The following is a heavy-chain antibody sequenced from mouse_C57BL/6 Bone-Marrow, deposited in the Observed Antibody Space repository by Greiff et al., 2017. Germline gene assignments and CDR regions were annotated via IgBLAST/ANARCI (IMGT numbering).Heavy chain of an antibody. Sequence: EVKVEESGPGLVKPSQSLSLTCSVTGYSITSGYYWNWIRQFPGNKLEWMGYISYDGSNNYNPSLKNRISITRDTSKNQFFLKLNSVTTEDTATYYCARGRDYWGQGTTLTVSS. CDR3: ARGRDY. V-gene: IGHV3-6*01. J-gene: IGHJ2*01. CDR2: ISYDGSN. CDR1: GYSITSGYY.